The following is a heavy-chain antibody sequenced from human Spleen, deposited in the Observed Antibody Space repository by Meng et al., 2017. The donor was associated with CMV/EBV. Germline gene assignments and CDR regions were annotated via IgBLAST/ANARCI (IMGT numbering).Heavy chain of an antibody. CDR3: ARGREAAAGTNAFDI. J-gene: IGHJ3*02. CDR2: IKSKADDGTA. Sequence: GESLKISCAASGFAFYNAWMTWVRQGPGKGLERVGRIKSKADDGTADYAAPVKGRFTISRDDSKNTLYLQMNSLKTEDTAVYYCARGREAAAGTNAFDIWGQGTMVTVS. D-gene: IGHD6-13*01. CDR1: GFAFYNAW. V-gene: IGHV3-15*01.